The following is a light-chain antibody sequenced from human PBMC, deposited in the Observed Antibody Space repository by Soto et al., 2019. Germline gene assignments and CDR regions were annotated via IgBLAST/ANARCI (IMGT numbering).Light chain of an antibody. CDR2: GAS. CDR1: QSVSDSS. Sequence: EIVLTQSPGTLSLSPGERATLSCRASQSVSDSSLAWHQQNPGQAPRLLIYGASTRATGIPDRFSGSGFGTDFTLTISRLEPEDFAVYYCQQYGTSLWTFGQGTKVDIK. CDR3: QQYGTSLWT. J-gene: IGKJ1*01. V-gene: IGKV3-20*01.